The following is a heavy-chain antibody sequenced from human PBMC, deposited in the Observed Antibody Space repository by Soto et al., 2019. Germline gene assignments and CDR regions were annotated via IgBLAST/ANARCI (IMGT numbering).Heavy chain of an antibody. CDR3: ARCYSSGWYPPPRYFDY. D-gene: IGHD6-19*01. CDR1: GGSFSGYY. J-gene: IGHJ4*02. Sequence: PSETLSLTCAVYGGSFSGYYWSWIRQPPGKGLEWIGEINHSGSTNYNPSLKSRVTISVDTSKNQFSLKLSSVTAADTAVYYCARCYSSGWYPPPRYFDYWGQGTLVTVSS. CDR2: INHSGST. V-gene: IGHV4-34*01.